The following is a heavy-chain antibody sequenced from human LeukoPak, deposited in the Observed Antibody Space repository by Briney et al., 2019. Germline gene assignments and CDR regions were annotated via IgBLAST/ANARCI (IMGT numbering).Heavy chain of an antibody. CDR3: ARDTRAKEGRLTGYYPPYYYCVMDV. Sequence: GGSLRLSCAASGFTFSSYAMHWVRQAPGKGLEWVAVISYDGSNKYYADSVKGRFTISRDNSKNTLYLQMNSLRAEDTAVYYCARDTRAKEGRLTGYYPPYYYCVMDVWGQGTTVTVSS. J-gene: IGHJ6*02. D-gene: IGHD3-9*01. CDR2: ISYDGSNK. CDR1: GFTFSSYA. V-gene: IGHV3-30-3*01.